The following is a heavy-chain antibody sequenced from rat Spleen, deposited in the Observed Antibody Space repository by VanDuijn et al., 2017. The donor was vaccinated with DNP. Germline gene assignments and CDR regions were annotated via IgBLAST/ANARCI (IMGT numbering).Heavy chain of an antibody. CDR3: TRGDILRSFDY. CDR1: DYSITSCCR. J-gene: IGHJ2*01. D-gene: IGHD1-6*01. V-gene: IGHV3-3*01. Sequence: EVHLQESGPGLVEPSQSLSLTCSVTDYSITSCCRWTWIRKFPGHKLEWMGYINSAGSIEYNPSLKGRISITSDTSKNQFFLQVNSVTTDDTATYYCTRGDILRSFDYWGQGVMVTVSS. CDR2: INSAGSI.